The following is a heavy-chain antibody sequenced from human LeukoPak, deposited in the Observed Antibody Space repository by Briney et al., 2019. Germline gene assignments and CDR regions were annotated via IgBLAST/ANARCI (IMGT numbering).Heavy chain of an antibody. D-gene: IGHD3-10*01. CDR1: GFSFSSNA. V-gene: IGHV3-30*18. J-gene: IGHJ6*02. CDR3: AKIWVTMVRGVIMSYGMDV. CDR2: ISYDGSNK. Sequence: GGSLRLSCAASGFSFSSNAMSWVRQAPARGLERVAVISYDGSNKYYADSVEGRFTISRDNSKNTLYLQMNSLRAEDTAVYYCAKIWVTMVRGVIMSYGMDVWGQGTTVTVSS.